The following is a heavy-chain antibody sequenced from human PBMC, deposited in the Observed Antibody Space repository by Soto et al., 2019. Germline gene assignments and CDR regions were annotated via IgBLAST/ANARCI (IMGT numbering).Heavy chain of an antibody. D-gene: IGHD2-15*01. Sequence: QITLKESGPTLVKPTQTLTLTCTFSGFSISTSGVGVAWIRQPPGMALEWLALIYWDGDERYSPFLQNRVTLTKDTSKNQVVLTMTNMDPVDTATYYWAHKGCRGAAMDVWGQGTTVTVSS. CDR2: IYWDGDE. V-gene: IGHV2-5*02. CDR1: GFSISTSGVG. J-gene: IGHJ6*02. CDR3: AHKGCRGAAMDV.